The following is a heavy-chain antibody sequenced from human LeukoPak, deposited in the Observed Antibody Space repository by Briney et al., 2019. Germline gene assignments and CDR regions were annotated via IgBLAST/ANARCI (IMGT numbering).Heavy chain of an antibody. CDR1: GGSISSGSYY. J-gene: IGHJ4*02. D-gene: IGHD5-24*01. CDR3: ARDRWATSCHFDY. V-gene: IGHV4-61*02. Sequence: KSSQTLSLTCTVSGGSISSGSYYWSWIRQPAGKGLEWVGRIYTNGITNYNPSLKSRVTISIDPSKNQFFLKLSSVTAADTAVYYCARDRWATSCHFDYWGQGTLVTVSS. CDR2: IYTNGIT.